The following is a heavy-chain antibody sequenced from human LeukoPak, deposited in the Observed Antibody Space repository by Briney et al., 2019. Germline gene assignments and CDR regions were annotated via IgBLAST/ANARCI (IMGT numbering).Heavy chain of an antibody. CDR2: INHSGST. CDR3: ARGDVYSYYYYYYYMDV. CDR1: GGSFSGYY. V-gene: IGHV4-34*01. Sequence: SETLSLTCAVYGGSFSGYYWSWIRQPPGKGLEWIGEINHSGSTNYNPSLKSRVTISVDTSKNQFSLKLSSVTAADTAVYYCARGDVYSYYYYYYYMDVWGKGTTVTVSS. D-gene: IGHD5-18*01. J-gene: IGHJ6*03.